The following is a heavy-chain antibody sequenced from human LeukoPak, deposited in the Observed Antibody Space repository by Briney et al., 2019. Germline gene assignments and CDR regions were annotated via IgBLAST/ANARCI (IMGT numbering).Heavy chain of an antibody. Sequence: SETLSLTCTVSGGSITSYYWSWIRQPPGKGLEWIAYIYYSGSTYYNPSLKSRVTISVDTSKNQFSLKLSSVTAADTAVYYCARFNSFYYGSGNYYTPNYFDYWGQGSLVTVSS. J-gene: IGHJ4*02. V-gene: IGHV4-59*01. CDR2: IYYSGST. D-gene: IGHD3-10*01. CDR3: ARFNSFYYGSGNYYTPNYFDY. CDR1: GGSITSYY.